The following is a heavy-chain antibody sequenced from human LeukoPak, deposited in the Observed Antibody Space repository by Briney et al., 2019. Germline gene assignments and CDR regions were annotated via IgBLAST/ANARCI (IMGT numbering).Heavy chain of an antibody. CDR1: GFTFSSYW. Sequence: GGSLRLSCAASGFTFSSYWMSWVRQAPGKGLEWVANIKQDGSEKYYVDSVKGRFTISRDNSKNTLYLQMNSLRAEDTAVYYCAKDGEAMATGLFDYWGQGTLVTVSS. CDR2: IKQDGSEK. V-gene: IGHV3-7*03. CDR3: AKDGEAMATGLFDY. D-gene: IGHD5-18*01. J-gene: IGHJ4*02.